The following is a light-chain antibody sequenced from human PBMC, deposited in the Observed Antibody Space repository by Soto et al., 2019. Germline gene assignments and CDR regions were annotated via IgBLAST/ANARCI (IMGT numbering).Light chain of an antibody. CDR1: QDISNY. V-gene: IGKV1-33*01. CDR2: DAS. J-gene: IGKJ4*01. CDR3: QQYDNLPSIT. Sequence: DIQMTQSPSSLSASVGDRVTITCQASQDISNYLNWYQQKPGNAPKLLIYDASNLVTGVPSRLSGSGSGTYFTFTISSLQAEDIATYYCQQYDNLPSITFGGGTKVEI.